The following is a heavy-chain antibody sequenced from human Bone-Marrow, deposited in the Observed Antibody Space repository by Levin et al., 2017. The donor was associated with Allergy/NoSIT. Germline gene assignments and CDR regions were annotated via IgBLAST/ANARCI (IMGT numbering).Heavy chain of an antibody. V-gene: IGHV1-2*06. J-gene: IGHJ6*03. D-gene: IGHD6-13*01. CDR3: AREMAYSSSWSVWSYYYYYMDV. CDR2: INPNSGGT. Sequence: ASVKVSCKASGYTFTGYYMHWVRQAPGQGLEWMGRINPNSGGTNYAQKFQGRVTMTRDTSISTAYMELSRLRSDDTAVYYCAREMAYSSSWSVWSYYYYYMDVWGKGTTVTVSS. CDR1: GYTFTGYY.